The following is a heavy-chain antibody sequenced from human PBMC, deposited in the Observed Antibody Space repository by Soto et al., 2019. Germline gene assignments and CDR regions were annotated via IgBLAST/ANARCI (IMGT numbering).Heavy chain of an antibody. CDR1: GFNFSDYA. Sequence: VQLVESGGGVVQPGRSLRLSCAASGFNFSDYAMHWVRQAPGKGLEWVAVVSHDGRKTHYADSVKGRFTISRDSTKNTVSLEMTSLRAEDPAVYYCAKGGGQLLVTSDFNHWGQGALVTLSS. CDR3: AKGGGQLLVTSDFNH. V-gene: IGHV3-30*18. CDR2: VSHDGRKT. D-gene: IGHD6-19*01. J-gene: IGHJ4*02.